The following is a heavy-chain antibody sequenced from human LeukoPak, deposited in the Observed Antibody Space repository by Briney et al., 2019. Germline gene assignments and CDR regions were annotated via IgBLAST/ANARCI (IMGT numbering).Heavy chain of an antibody. V-gene: IGHV3-30*18. CDR3: AKHEYYGSGSYDTPFDY. Sequence: GRSLRLSCAASGFTFSSYGMHWVRQAPGKGLEWVAVISYDGSNKYYADSVKGRFTVSRDNSKNTLYLQMNSLRAEDTAVYYCAKHEYYGSGSYDTPFDYWGQGTLVTVSS. CDR2: ISYDGSNK. D-gene: IGHD3-10*01. J-gene: IGHJ4*02. CDR1: GFTFSSYG.